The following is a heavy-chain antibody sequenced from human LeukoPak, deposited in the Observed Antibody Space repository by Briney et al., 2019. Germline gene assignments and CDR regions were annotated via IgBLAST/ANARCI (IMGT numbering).Heavy chain of an antibody. Sequence: SETLSLTCTVSGGSISSGSYYWGWIRQPAGKGLEWLGRIYTSGSTNYNPSLKSRVTISVDPSTNQFSLKLSSVPAADTAVSYCASWTGDYAAFDIWGQGTMVTVSS. V-gene: IGHV4-61*02. CDR2: IYTSGST. CDR1: GGSISSGSYY. J-gene: IGHJ3*02. D-gene: IGHD4-17*01. CDR3: ASWTGDYAAFDI.